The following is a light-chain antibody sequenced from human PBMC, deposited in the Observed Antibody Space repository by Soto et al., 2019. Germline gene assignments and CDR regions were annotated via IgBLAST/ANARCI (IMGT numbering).Light chain of an antibody. CDR1: SFNIGSNT. CDR3: AAWDDSLNGPV. Sequence: QSALTQPPSASGIPGQRVTISCSGSSFNIGSNTVNWYQQVPGTAPKLLIYSNNQRPSGVPDRFSGSKSGTSASLAISGLQSEDEADYYCAAWDDSLNGPVFGGGTKLTVL. J-gene: IGLJ2*01. V-gene: IGLV1-44*01. CDR2: SNN.